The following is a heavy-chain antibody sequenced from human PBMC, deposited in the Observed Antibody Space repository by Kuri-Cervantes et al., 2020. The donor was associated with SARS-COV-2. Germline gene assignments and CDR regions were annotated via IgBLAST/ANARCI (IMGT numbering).Heavy chain of an antibody. CDR3: ARDDHPPYDFWSGYYPYYYCGMDV. CDR2: IYCSGST. CDR1: GGSFRGYY. Sequence: SETLSLTCAVYGGSFRGYYWSWIRQPPGKGLEWIGRIYCSGSTYYNPSLKSRVTISVDTSKNQFSLKLTSVTAADTAVYYCARDDHPPYDFWSGYYPYYYCGMDVWGQGTMVTVYS. V-gene: IGHV4-34*01. J-gene: IGHJ6*02. D-gene: IGHD3-3*01.